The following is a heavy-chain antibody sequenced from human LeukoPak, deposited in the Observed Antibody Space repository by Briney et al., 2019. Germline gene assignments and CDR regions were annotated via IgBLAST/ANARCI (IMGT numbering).Heavy chain of an antibody. J-gene: IGHJ4*02. CDR2: IYSCGST. D-gene: IGHD2-21*02. CDR3: ARENCGGDCPFDY. V-gene: IGHV3-66*01. Sequence: GGSLRLSCAASGFTVSSNYMSWVRQAPGKGLEWVSVIYSCGSTYYADSVKGRFTISRDNSKDTLYLQMNSLRAEDTAVYYCARENCGGDCPFDYWGQGTLVTVSS. CDR1: GFTVSSNY.